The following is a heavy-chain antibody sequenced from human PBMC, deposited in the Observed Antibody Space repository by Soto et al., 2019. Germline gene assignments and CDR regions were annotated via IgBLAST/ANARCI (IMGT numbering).Heavy chain of an antibody. Sequence: SETLSLTCTVSGGSISSYYWSWIRQPPGKGLEWIGYIYYSGSTNYNPSLKSRVTISVDTSKNQFSLKLSSVTAADTAVYYCARWASTYRYFDYWGQGTLVTLSS. CDR2: IYYSGST. V-gene: IGHV4-59*01. CDR3: ARWASTYRYFDY. CDR1: GGSISSYY. D-gene: IGHD5-18*01. J-gene: IGHJ4*02.